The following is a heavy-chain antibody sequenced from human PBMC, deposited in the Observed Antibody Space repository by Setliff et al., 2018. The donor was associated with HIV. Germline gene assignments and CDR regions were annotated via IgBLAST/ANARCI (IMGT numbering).Heavy chain of an antibody. J-gene: IGHJ4*02. CDR2: INSDGSST. CDR3: AKGISGSYLIYYFDY. Sequence: GGSLRLSCAASGFTFGSYWMHWVRQAPGKGLVWVSRINSDGSSTSYADSVKGRFTISRDNAKNTLYLQMNSLRAEDMALYYCAKGISGSYLIYYFDYWGQGTLVTVSS. D-gene: IGHD1-26*01. CDR1: GFTFGSYW. V-gene: IGHV3-74*01.